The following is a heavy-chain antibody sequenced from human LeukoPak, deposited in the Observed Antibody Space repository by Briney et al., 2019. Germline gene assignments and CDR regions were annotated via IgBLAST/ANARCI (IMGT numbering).Heavy chain of an antibody. D-gene: IGHD5-24*01. V-gene: IGHV5-51*01. Sequence: GESLKISGKGSGYSFTSYLIGWVRQMPGKGLEWMGIIYPGDSDTRYSPSFQGQVTISADKSISTAYLQWSSLKAPDTAMYYSARRRVAGDGYSPFFDIWGQGTMVTVSS. CDR2: IYPGDSDT. CDR3: ARRRVAGDGYSPFFDI. CDR1: GYSFTSYL. J-gene: IGHJ3*02.